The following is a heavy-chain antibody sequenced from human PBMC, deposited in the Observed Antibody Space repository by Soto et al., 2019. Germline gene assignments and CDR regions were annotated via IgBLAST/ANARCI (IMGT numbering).Heavy chain of an antibody. Sequence: GGALRLSCAASGFTFDYYTMHWVGQAPGKGLEWVSLISWDGGSTYYADSVKGRFTISRDNSKNSLYLQMNSLRTEDTALYYCAKDGPMGAFDIWGQGTMVTVSS. J-gene: IGHJ3*02. CDR3: AKDGPMGAFDI. CDR1: GFTFDYYT. CDR2: ISWDGGST. V-gene: IGHV3-43*01.